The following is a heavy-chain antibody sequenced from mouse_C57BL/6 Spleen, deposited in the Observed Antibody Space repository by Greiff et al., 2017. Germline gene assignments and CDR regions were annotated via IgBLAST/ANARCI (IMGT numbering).Heavy chain of an antibody. CDR3: ARSTDYYGSSTWFAY. Sequence: QVQLQQSGAELVRPGSSVKLSCKASGYTFTSYWMHWVKQRPIQGLEWIGNIDPSDSETHYNQKFKDKATLTVDKSSSTAYMQLSSLTSEDSAVYYCARSTDYYGSSTWFAYWGQGTLVTVSA. CDR1: GYTFTSYW. J-gene: IGHJ3*01. V-gene: IGHV1-52*01. CDR2: IDPSDSET. D-gene: IGHD1-1*01.